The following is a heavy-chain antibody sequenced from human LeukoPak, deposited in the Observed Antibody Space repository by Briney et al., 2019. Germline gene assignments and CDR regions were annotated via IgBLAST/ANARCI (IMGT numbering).Heavy chain of an antibody. CDR2: INHSGST. Sequence: SETLSLTCAVYGGSFCGYYWSWIRQPPGKGLEWIGEINHSGSTNYNPSLKSRVTISVDTSKNQFSLKLSSVTAADTAVYYCAQRCGGSCYLPHASDAFDIWGQGTMVTVSS. CDR1: GGSFCGYY. D-gene: IGHD2-15*01. CDR3: AQRCGGSCYLPHASDAFDI. J-gene: IGHJ3*02. V-gene: IGHV4-34*01.